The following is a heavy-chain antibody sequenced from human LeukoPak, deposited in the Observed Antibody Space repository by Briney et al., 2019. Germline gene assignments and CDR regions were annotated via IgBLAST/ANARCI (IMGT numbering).Heavy chain of an antibody. D-gene: IGHD6-13*01. V-gene: IGHV4-39*01. CDR3: ARHQAYSSSWYGPEGAGVRGYFDY. J-gene: IGHJ4*02. CDR1: GGSISSSSYY. CDR2: IYYSGST. Sequence: SETLSLTCTVSGGSISSSSYYWGWIRQPPGKGLEWIGSIYYSGSTYYNPSLKSRVTISVDTSKNQFSLKLSSVTAADTAVYYCARHQAYSSSWYGPEGAGVRGYFDYWGQGTLVTVSS.